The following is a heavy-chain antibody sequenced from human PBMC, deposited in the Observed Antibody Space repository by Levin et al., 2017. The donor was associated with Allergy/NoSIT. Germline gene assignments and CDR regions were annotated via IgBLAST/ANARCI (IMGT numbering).Heavy chain of an antibody. CDR2: IYHSGST. Sequence: CAVSGGSISSGGYSWSWIRQPPGKGLEWIGYIYHSGSTYYNPSLKSRVTISVDRSKNQFSLKLSSVTAADTAVYYCARGLEMTTVTYFDYWGQGTLVTVSS. CDR1: GGSISSGGYS. CDR3: ARGLEMTTVTYFDY. J-gene: IGHJ4*02. D-gene: IGHD4-17*01. V-gene: IGHV4-30-2*01.